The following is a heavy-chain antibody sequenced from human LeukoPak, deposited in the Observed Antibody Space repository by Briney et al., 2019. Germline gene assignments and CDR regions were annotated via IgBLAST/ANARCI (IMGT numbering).Heavy chain of an antibody. D-gene: IGHD3-3*01. CDR1: GGSISSYY. J-gene: IGHJ6*03. V-gene: IGHV4-34*01. CDR2: INHSGST. CDR3: ARGLLTIFGYYMDV. Sequence: SETLSLTCTVSGGSISSYYWRWIRQPPGKGLEWIGEINHSGSTNYNPSLKSRVTISVDTSKNQFSLKLSSVTAADTAVYYCARGLLTIFGYYMDVWGKGTTVTVSS.